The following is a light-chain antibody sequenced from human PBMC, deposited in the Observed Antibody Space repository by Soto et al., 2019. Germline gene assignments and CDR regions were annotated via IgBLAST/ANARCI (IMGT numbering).Light chain of an antibody. CDR1: QSVLYSSNNKNY. J-gene: IGKJ4*01. V-gene: IGKV4-1*01. Sequence: IVMTQSPDSLAVSLGERATINCKSSQSVLYSSNNKNYVAWYQQRPGQPPKLLIYWSSIRESGVPDRFSGSGSGTDFTLTISSLQAEDVAVYYCQQYYSTPLTFGGGTKVEIK. CDR3: QQYYSTPLT. CDR2: WSS.